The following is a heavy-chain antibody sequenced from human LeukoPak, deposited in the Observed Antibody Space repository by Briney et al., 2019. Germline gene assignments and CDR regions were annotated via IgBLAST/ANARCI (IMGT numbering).Heavy chain of an antibody. D-gene: IGHD6-19*01. V-gene: IGHV4-4*07. CDR2: IYTSGST. Sequence: SETLSLTCTVSGGSICSYYWSWIRQPAGKGLEWIGRIYTSGSTNYNPSLKSRVTMSVDTSKNQFSLKLSSVTAADTAVYYCARAVDGGWYPYYYYYMDVWGKGTTVTISS. CDR3: ARAVDGGWYPYYYYYMDV. J-gene: IGHJ6*03. CDR1: GGSICSYY.